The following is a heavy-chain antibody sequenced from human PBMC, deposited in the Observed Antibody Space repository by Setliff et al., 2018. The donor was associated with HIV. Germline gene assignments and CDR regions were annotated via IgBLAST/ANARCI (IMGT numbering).Heavy chain of an antibody. J-gene: IGHJ6*02. CDR2: INPSGGST. CDR1: GYTFTSYY. Sequence: GASVKVSCKASGYTFTSYYMHWVRQAPGQGLEWMGIINPSGGSTSYAQKFQGRVTMTRDTSTSTAYMELSSLRSDDTAVYYCASSWSRIRYYGMDVWGQGTTVTVS. D-gene: IGHD6-13*01. V-gene: IGHV1-46*01. CDR3: ASSWSRIRYYGMDV.